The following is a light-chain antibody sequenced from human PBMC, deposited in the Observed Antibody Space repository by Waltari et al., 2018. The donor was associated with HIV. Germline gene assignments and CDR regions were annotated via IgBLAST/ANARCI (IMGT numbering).Light chain of an antibody. V-gene: IGLV1-44*01. J-gene: IGLJ2*01. Sequence: QSVLTQPPPASATPGQRVTISCSGSSSNIGRNTVSWYQQLPGTAPKLLIYTNDQRPSGVPDRFSGSKSGTSASLAISGLQSGDEADYYCATWDDSLNGLIFGGGTKLSVL. CDR1: SSNIGRNT. CDR3: ATWDDSLNGLI. CDR2: TND.